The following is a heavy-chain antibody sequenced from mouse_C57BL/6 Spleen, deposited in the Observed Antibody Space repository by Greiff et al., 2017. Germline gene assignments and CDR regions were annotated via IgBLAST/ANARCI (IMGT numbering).Heavy chain of an antibody. J-gene: IGHJ2*01. D-gene: IGHD2-2*01. V-gene: IGHV1-61*01. CDR1: GYTFTSYW. CDR2: IYPSDSET. Sequence: QVQLQQPGAELVRPGSSVKLSCKASGYTFTSYWMDWVKQRPGQGLEWIGNIYPSDSETHYNQKLKDKAKLTGDKSSSTAYMQLSSLTSEDSAVYYCARGGYYGYDGDYFGYWCQGTTLTVSS. CDR3: ARGGYYGYDGDYFGY.